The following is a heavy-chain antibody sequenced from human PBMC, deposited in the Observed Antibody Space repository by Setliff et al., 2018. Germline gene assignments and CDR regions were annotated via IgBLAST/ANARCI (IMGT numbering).Heavy chain of an antibody. V-gene: IGHV4-61*09. Sequence: SETLSLTCNVSGDSISSSKCYWGWFRQPAGKELEWIGQIYTSWSTNYNPSLKSRVTISLDTSKNQFSLSLTSVTAEDTAVYYCARMSGFQYIDVWDKGTTVTVSS. J-gene: IGHJ6*03. D-gene: IGHD3-3*01. CDR1: GDSISSSKCY. CDR2: IYTSWST. CDR3: ARMSGFQYIDV.